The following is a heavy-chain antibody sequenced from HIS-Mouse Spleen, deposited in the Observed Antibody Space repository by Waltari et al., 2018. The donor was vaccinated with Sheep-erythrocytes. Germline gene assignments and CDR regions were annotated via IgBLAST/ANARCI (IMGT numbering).Heavy chain of an antibody. D-gene: IGHD6-13*01. CDR2: LYYSGRT. Sequence: QVQLQESGPGLVKPSETLSLTCTVSGGSISSYYWSWIRQPPGTGLEWIGYLYYSGRTNYNPARKSRVTISVDTAKNQFSLKLSSVTAADTAVYYCASHRFTGYSSSWYYFDYWGQGTLVTVSS. CDR3: ASHRFTGYSSSWYYFDY. J-gene: IGHJ4*02. V-gene: IGHV4-59*08. CDR1: GGSISSYY.